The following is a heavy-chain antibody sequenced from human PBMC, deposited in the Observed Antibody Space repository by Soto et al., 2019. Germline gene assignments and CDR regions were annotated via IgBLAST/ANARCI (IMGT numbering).Heavy chain of an antibody. CDR3: AREDSSGYDAFDI. D-gene: IGHD3-22*01. CDR2: IIPIFGTA. V-gene: IGHV1-69*13. Sequence: GASVKVSCKASGGTFSSYAISWVRQAPGQGLEWMGGIIPIFGTANYAQKFQGRVTITADESTSTAYMELSSPRSEDTAVYYCAREDSSGYDAFDIWGQGTMVTVSS. J-gene: IGHJ3*02. CDR1: GGTFSSYA.